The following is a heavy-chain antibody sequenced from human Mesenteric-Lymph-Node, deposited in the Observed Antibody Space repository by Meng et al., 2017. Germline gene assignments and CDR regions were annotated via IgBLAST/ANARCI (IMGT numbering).Heavy chain of an antibody. D-gene: IGHD3-3*01. CDR2: IYHSGTT. V-gene: IGHV4-38-2*02. Sequence: ESLKISCTVSGHSISSGHYWGWIRQPPGKGLEWIGTIYHSGTTYYNPSLKSRVIISVDTSKSQFSLNLISVTAADTAVYYCARAQSVFGGSALDYWGQGTLVTVSS. J-gene: IGHJ4*02. CDR3: ARAQSVFGGSALDY. CDR1: GHSISSGHY.